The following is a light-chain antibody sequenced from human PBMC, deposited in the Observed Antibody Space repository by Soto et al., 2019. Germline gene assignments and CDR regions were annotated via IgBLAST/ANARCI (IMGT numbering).Light chain of an antibody. V-gene: IGLV2-14*01. CDR2: EVT. J-gene: IGLJ1*01. CDR1: SDDVGGYGY. Sequence: QSVLTQPASVSGCPGQAITISRTGSSDDVGGYGYVSWYQQHPGKAPKLIIYEVTKRPSGVSNRFSGSKSGNTASLTISGLQSDDEADYYCTSYTNTSLLRTVFGTGTKVTVL. CDR3: TSYTNTSLLRTV.